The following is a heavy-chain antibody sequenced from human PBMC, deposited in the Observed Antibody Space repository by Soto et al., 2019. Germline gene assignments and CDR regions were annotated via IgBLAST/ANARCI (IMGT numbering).Heavy chain of an antibody. CDR2: ITSGGGGA. J-gene: IGHJ3*01. Sequence: GGSLRLSCVASEVTFGSYDMDWVRQAPGKGLEWVSLITSGGGGANYADSVKGRFTISRDNSKNTLYLQMNSLRAEDTAIYHCVNEGGGGNSRGSFDLWGRGTMVTVSS. CDR1: EVTFGSYD. V-gene: IGHV3-23*01. CDR3: VNEGGGGNSRGSFDL. D-gene: IGHD6-25*01.